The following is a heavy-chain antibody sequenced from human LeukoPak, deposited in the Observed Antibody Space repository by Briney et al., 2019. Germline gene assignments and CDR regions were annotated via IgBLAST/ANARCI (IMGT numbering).Heavy chain of an antibody. J-gene: IGHJ4*02. Sequence: ASVKVSCKASGGTFSSYGFSWVRQAPGQGLEWMGWISAYNGNTNYAQKLQGRVTMTTDTSASTAYMELRSLRSDDTAVYYCARVAAAGQFDYWGQGTLVTVSS. CDR2: ISAYNGNT. CDR3: ARVAAAGQFDY. CDR1: GGTFSSYG. V-gene: IGHV1-18*01. D-gene: IGHD6-13*01.